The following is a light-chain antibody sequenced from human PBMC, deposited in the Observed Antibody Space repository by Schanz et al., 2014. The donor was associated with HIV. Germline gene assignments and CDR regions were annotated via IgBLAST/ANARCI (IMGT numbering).Light chain of an antibody. CDR3: QQYNSYST. CDR2: GAS. V-gene: IGKV3-15*01. J-gene: IGKJ1*01. CDR1: QSLSSY. Sequence: EIVLTQSPATLSLSPGDRATLSCRASQSLSSYLAWYQQTPGQAPRLLMYGASTRATGIPARFSGSGSGTEFTLTISSLQPDDFATYYCQQYNSYSTFGQGTKVEIK.